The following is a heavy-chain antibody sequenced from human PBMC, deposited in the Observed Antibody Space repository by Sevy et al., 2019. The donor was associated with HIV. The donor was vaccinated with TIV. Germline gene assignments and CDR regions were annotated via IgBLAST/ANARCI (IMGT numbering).Heavy chain of an antibody. CDR2: ISYDGSNK. Sequence: GGSLRLSCAASGFTFSSYGMQWVRQAPGKGLEWVAVISYDGSNKYYADSVKGRFTISRDNSKNTLYLQMNSLRAEDTAVYYCAKLGYCSSTSCYTGDKAFDIWGQGTMVTVSS. V-gene: IGHV3-30*18. CDR1: GFTFSSYG. D-gene: IGHD2-2*02. J-gene: IGHJ3*02. CDR3: AKLGYCSSTSCYTGDKAFDI.